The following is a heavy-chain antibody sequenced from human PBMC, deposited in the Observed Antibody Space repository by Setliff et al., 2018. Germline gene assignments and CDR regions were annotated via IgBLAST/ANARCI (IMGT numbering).Heavy chain of an antibody. V-gene: IGHV4-39*01. CDR1: GGSFRGYY. J-gene: IGHJ4*02. CDR2: IYYSGSN. CDR3: ARQRRWFGPQPIDY. D-gene: IGHD3-10*01. Sequence: SETLSLTCAVYGGSFRGYYWRWLRQPAGKGLEWIGSIYYSGSNYSNPSLKRRITLSVDTSKKQYSLKLSSVTATDTAVYYCARQRRWFGPQPIDYWGQGTLVTVSS.